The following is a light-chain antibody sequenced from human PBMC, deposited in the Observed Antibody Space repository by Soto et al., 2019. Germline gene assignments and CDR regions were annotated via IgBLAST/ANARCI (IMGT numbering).Light chain of an antibody. J-gene: IGKJ1*01. CDR3: QQYRT. CDR2: DAS. V-gene: IGKV3-11*01. Sequence: EMLLTQSPATLTLSLGERATLSCRASQSINNSLAWYQRKPGQGTRLLLYDASNTAAGIPARCSGSGSGTDFTLTISRLEPEDFAVYYCQQYRTFGQGTKVDI. CDR1: QSINNS.